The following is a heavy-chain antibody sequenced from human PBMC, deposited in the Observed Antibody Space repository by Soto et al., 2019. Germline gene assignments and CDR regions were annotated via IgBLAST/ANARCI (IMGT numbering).Heavy chain of an antibody. CDR2: IYPGDSDT. D-gene: IGHD2-15*01. J-gene: IGHJ6*02. CDR1: GYSFTSYW. Sequence: PGASLKISCKGSGYSFTSYWIGWVRQMPGKGLEWMGIIYPGDSDTRYSPSFQGQVTISADKSISTAYLQWSSLKASDTAMYYCARTRAPGRYYYGMDVWGQGTTVTVSS. V-gene: IGHV5-51*01. CDR3: ARTRAPGRYYYGMDV.